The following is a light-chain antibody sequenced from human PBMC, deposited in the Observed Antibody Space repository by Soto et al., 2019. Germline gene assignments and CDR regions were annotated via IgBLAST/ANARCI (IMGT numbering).Light chain of an antibody. V-gene: IGLV1-47*02. Sequence: QSVLTQPPSASGTPGQRVTISCSGSSSNIGSNCVYWYQQLPGTAPKLLIYSNNQRPSRVPDRFSGSKSGTSASLAISGLRSEDEADYYCAAWDDSLSGPVFGGGTKVTVL. CDR1: SSNIGSNC. CDR3: AAWDDSLSGPV. CDR2: SNN. J-gene: IGLJ2*01.